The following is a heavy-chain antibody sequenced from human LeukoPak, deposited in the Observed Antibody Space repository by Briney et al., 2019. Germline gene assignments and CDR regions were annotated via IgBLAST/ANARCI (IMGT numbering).Heavy chain of an antibody. D-gene: IGHD3-10*01. CDR2: IWYDGSNK. Sequence: GGSLRLSCAASGFTFSSYGMHWVRQAPGKGLEWVAVIWYDGSNKYYADSVKGRFTISRDNSKNMLYLQMNSLRAEDTAVYYCARDDGDGGAFDIWGQGTMVTVSS. CDR1: GFTFSSYG. J-gene: IGHJ3*02. CDR3: ARDDGDGGAFDI. V-gene: IGHV3-33*01.